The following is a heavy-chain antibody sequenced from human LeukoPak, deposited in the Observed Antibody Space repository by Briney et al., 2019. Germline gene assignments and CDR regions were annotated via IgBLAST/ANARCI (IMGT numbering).Heavy chain of an antibody. V-gene: IGHV4-31*11. Sequence: SETLSLTCAVYGGSFSGYYWSWIRQHPGKGLEWIGYIYYSGSTYYNPSLKSRVTISVDTSKNQFSLKLSSVTAADTAVYYCARDARNDGERGNWFDPWGQGTLVTVSS. CDR2: IYYSGST. CDR3: ARDARNDGERGNWFDP. D-gene: IGHD1-1*01. J-gene: IGHJ5*02. CDR1: GGSFSGYY.